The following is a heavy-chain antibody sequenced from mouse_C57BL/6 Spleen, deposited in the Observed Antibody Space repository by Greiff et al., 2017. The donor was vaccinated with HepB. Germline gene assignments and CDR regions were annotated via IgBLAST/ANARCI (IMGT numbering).Heavy chain of an antibody. CDR1: GYAFSSYW. J-gene: IGHJ4*01. D-gene: IGHD2-3*01. V-gene: IGHV1-80*01. CDR3: ARSRWLLRDYAMDY. Sequence: VKLMESGAELVKPGASVKISCKASGYAFSSYWMNWVKQRPGKGLEWIGQIYPGDGDTNYNGKFKGKATLTADKSSSTAYMQLSSLTAEDSAVYFCARSRWLLRDYAMDYWGQGTSVTVSS. CDR2: IYPGDGDT.